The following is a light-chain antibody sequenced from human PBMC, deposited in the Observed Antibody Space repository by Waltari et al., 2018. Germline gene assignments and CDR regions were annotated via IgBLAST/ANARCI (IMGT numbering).Light chain of an antibody. Sequence: QSALTQPRSVSGSPGQSVTISCTGTSSDVGGYNYVSWYQQHPGKAPKLMIYDVSKRPSGVPYRFSGSKSGNPASLTISWLQAEDEAEYYCCSYAGSYTVVFGGGTKLTVL. CDR3: CSYAGSYTVV. CDR1: SSDVGGYNY. V-gene: IGLV2-11*01. CDR2: DVS. J-gene: IGLJ2*01.